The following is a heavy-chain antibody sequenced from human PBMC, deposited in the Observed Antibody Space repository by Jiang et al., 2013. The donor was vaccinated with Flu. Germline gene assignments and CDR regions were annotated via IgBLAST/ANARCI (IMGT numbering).Heavy chain of an antibody. CDR2: ILPIFGTT. CDR1: GGTLSSNA. Sequence: VQLVESGTEVKKPGSSVKVSCKASGGTLSSNAFSWVRQAPGQGLEWMGGILPIFGTTNYAQNFQGRVTITADKSTSTVYMELSSLRSDDTAVYYCASTWHGRLLEDAFDIWGQGTMVTVSS. V-gene: IGHV1-69*06. D-gene: IGHD1-1*01. J-gene: IGHJ3*02. CDR3: ASTWHGRLLEDAFDI.